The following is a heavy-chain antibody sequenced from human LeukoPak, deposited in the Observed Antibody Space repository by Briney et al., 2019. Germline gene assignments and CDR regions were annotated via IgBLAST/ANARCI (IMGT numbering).Heavy chain of an antibody. Sequence: ASVKVSCKASGYTFTGYYMHWVRQAPGQGLEWMGWISPNSGGTNYAQKFQGRVTMTRDTSISTAYMELSRLRSDDTAVYYCASPYYYGSGKGYGMDVWGQGTTVTVSS. V-gene: IGHV1-2*02. CDR2: ISPNSGGT. CDR3: ASPYYYGSGKGYGMDV. CDR1: GYTFTGYY. D-gene: IGHD3-10*01. J-gene: IGHJ6*02.